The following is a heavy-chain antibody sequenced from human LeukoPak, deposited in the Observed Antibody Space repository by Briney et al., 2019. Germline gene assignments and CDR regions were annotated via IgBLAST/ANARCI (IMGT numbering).Heavy chain of an antibody. CDR3: ARIPPSGYYYTTPFDY. Sequence: KTSETLSLTCAVYGGSFSGYYWSWIRQPPGKGLEWIGEINHSGSTNYNPSLKSRVTISVDTSKNQFSLKLSSVTAADTAVYYCARIPPSGYYYTTPFDYWGQGTLVTVSS. CDR2: INHSGST. D-gene: IGHD3-22*01. CDR1: GGSFSGYY. V-gene: IGHV4-34*01. J-gene: IGHJ4*02.